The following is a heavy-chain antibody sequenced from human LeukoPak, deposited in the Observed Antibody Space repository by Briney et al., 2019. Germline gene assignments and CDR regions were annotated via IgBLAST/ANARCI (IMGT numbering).Heavy chain of an antibody. V-gene: IGHV3-23*01. CDR1: GFTFNSYA. CDR3: AKLTVVAVALDY. CDR2: ISGSGGST. D-gene: IGHD2-15*01. J-gene: IGHJ4*02. Sequence: GGSLRLSCAASGFTFNSYAMSWVRQAPGRGLEWVSAISGSGGSTYYADSVKGRFTISRDNSKNTLYLQMNGLRAEDTAVYYCAKLTVVAVALDYWGQGTLVTVSS.